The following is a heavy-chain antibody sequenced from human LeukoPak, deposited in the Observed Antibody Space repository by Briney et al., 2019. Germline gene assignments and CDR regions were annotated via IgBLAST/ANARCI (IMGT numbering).Heavy chain of an antibody. CDR2: IYYSGST. CDR3: ARGFDSSGLLDY. V-gene: IGHV4-59*01. J-gene: IGHJ4*02. D-gene: IGHD3-22*01. CDR1: GGSIRSYY. Sequence: SETLSLTCTVSGGSIRSYYWSWIRQPPGKGLEWIGYIYYSGSTNYNPSLKSRVTISVDTSKNQFSLKLSSVTATDTAVYYCARGFDSSGLLDYWGQGTLVTVSS.